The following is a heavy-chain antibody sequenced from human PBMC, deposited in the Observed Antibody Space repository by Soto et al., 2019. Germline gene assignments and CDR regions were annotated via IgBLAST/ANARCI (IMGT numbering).Heavy chain of an antibody. Sequence: GGSLRLSCVASGFTFSPYWMSWVRQAPGRGLQWVATINNDGSEKYYADSVKGRFTISRDNARDSLYLQLTSLRAEDTAIYYCARGSNQDYWGQGTLVTFSS. CDR3: ARGSNQDY. D-gene: IGHD2-8*01. CDR2: INNDGSEK. V-gene: IGHV3-7*03. CDR1: GFTFSPYW. J-gene: IGHJ4*02.